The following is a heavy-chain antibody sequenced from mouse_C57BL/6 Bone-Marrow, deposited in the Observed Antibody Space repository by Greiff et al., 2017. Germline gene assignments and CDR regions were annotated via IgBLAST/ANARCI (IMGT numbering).Heavy chain of an antibody. CDR2: INPNNGGT. Sequence: EVQLQQSGPELVKPGASVKISCKASGYTFTDYYMNWVQQSHGKSLEWIGDINPNNGGTSYNQKVKGKATLTVDKSSSTAYMELRSLTSEDSAVYYCERVGDGYDAGFAYWGQGTLVTVSA. V-gene: IGHV1-26*01. CDR3: ERVGDGYDAGFAY. D-gene: IGHD2-2*01. J-gene: IGHJ3*01. CDR1: GYTFTDYY.